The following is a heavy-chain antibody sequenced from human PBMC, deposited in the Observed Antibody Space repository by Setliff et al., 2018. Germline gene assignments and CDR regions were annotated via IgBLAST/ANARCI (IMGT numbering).Heavy chain of an antibody. CDR1: GDSISSRRNY. Sequence: SETLSLTCTVSGDSISSRRNYWGWFRQPAGKELEWTGQIYTSWSTNYNPSLKSRVTISLDTSKNQFSLSLTSVTAEDTAVYYCVREGYSEYFQDWGRGTLVTVSS. J-gene: IGHJ1*01. V-gene: IGHV4-61*09. CDR2: IYTSWST. D-gene: IGHD1-1*01. CDR3: VREGYSEYFQD.